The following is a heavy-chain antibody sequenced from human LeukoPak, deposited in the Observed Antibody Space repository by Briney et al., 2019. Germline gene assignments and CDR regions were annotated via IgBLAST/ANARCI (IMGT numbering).Heavy chain of an antibody. CDR2: ISAYNGNT. Sequence: ASVKVSCKASGYTFSIYGFSWVRQAPGQGLEWMGWISAYNGNTNYAQKLQGRVTMTTDTSTSTAYMELRSLRSDDTAVYYCARVSSRSARRAPSDYWGQGTLVTVSS. CDR1: GYTFSIYG. V-gene: IGHV1-18*01. CDR3: ARVSSRSARRAPSDY. J-gene: IGHJ4*02. D-gene: IGHD6-6*01.